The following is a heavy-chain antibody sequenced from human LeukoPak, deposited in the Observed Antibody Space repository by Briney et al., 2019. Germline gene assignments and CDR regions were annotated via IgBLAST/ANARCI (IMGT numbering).Heavy chain of an antibody. Sequence: GGSLRLSCAASGFTFSSYGMHWVRQAPGKGLEWVAVISYDGSNKYYADSVKGRFTISRDNSKNTLYLQMNSLRAEDTAVYYCAPRGGLMGATFDYWGQGTLVTVSS. V-gene: IGHV3-30*03. CDR3: APRGGLMGATFDY. CDR1: GFTFSSYG. CDR2: ISYDGSNK. J-gene: IGHJ4*02. D-gene: IGHD1-26*01.